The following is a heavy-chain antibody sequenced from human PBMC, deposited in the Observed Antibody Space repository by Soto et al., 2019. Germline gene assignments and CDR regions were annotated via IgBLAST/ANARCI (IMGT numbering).Heavy chain of an antibody. J-gene: IGHJ4*02. CDR1: GGSFSPYY. CDR3: AIGRWGNKY. D-gene: IGHD3-16*01. CDR2: TDESGGI. V-gene: IGHV4-34*01. Sequence: QVQLQQWGTGLLKSSETLSLNCAVYGGSFSPYYWSWVRQPPGKGLEWIGETDESGGIYYNPSLKSRVNVSLDTSKKQFSLEVKSVTAADTAVYYCAIGRWGNKYWGQGTLVTVSS.